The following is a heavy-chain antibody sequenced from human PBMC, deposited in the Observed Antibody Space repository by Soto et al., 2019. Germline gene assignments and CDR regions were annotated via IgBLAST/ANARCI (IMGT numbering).Heavy chain of an antibody. V-gene: IGHV1-2*02. CDR3: VRTMGPPGEYFQH. Sequence: QMQLVQSGAEVKKPGASVKVSCKASGYTFTGYYMHWVRQAPGQGLEWMGWINPNSGGTNYAQKLQGEGXXTXDXXSSTAYMELSRLRSDDTAVYYCVRTMGPPGEYFQHWGQGTLVTGSS. J-gene: IGHJ1*01. D-gene: IGHD3-3*01. CDR2: INPNSGGT. CDR1: GYTFTGYY.